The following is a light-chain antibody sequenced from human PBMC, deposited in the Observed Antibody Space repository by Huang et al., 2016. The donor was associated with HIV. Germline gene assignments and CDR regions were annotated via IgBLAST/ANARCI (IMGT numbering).Light chain of an antibody. CDR2: GSS. V-gene: IGKV3-20*01. Sequence: EIVLTQSPDTLSLSPGERGAPSCRASQNVTNDYLAWYQTKSGQAPRLLIKGSSDRAPGVPARFGGIGSGVDFILTIHRLEPEDFGSYYCQQYSTSPWTFG. J-gene: IGKJ1*01. CDR1: QNVTNDY. CDR3: QQYSTSPWT.